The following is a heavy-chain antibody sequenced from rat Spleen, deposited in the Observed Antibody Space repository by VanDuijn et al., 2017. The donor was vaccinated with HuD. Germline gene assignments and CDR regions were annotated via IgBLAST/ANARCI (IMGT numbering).Heavy chain of an antibody. J-gene: IGHJ4*01. CDR2: ITNASGGT. D-gene: IGHD1-1*01. V-gene: IGHV5-29*01. Sequence: EVQLVESGGGLVQPGRSLKLSCAASGFTFSNYGMAWVRQAPGKGLEWVASITNASGGTHYPDSVKGRFTISRDNAKSTLYLQMDSLRSEDTATYYCASPGTTYYFAKGYYVMDAWGQGASVTVSS. CDR3: ASPGTTYYFAKGYYVMDA. CDR1: GFTFSNYG.